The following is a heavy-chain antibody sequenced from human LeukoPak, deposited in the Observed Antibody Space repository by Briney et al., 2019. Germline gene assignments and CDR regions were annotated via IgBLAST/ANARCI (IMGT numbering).Heavy chain of an antibody. J-gene: IGHJ4*02. CDR2: IYYSGST. CDR3: ASLSWSSSLVDY. D-gene: IGHD1-26*01. CDR1: GGSISSSSYY. Sequence: SETLSITCTVSGGSISSSSYYWGWIRQPPGKGLEWIGSIYYSGSTYYNPSLKSRVTIAVDTSKNQFSLKLSSVTAADTAVYYCASLSWSSSLVDYRGQGTLVTVSS. V-gene: IGHV4-39*01.